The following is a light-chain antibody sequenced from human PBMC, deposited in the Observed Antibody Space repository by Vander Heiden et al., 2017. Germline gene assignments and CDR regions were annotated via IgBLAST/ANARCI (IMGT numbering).Light chain of an antibody. CDR2: EVS. V-gene: IGLV2-8*01. Sequence: QSALTQPPSASGSPGQSVTISCTGTSSDVGGYNYVSWYQQHPGKAPKLMIDEVSRRPAGVPDRFSGSKSGNTSSLTVSGLQEEEEADYYCSSYAGSNNLVFGGGTKLTVL. CDR1: SSDVGGYNY. CDR3: SSYAGSNNLV. J-gene: IGLJ2*01.